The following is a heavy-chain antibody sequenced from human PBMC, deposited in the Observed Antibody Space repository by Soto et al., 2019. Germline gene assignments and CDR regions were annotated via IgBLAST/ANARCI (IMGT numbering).Heavy chain of an antibody. CDR3: ARAYSSSSANDY. J-gene: IGHJ4*02. CDR1: GFTFSSYG. D-gene: IGHD6-6*01. V-gene: IGHV3-33*01. Sequence: GGSLKLSCAASGFTFSSYGMHWVRQAPGKGLEWVAVIWYDGSNKYYADSVKGRFTISRDNSKNTLYLQMNSLRAEDTAVYYCARAYSSSSANDYWGQGTLVTVSS. CDR2: IWYDGSNK.